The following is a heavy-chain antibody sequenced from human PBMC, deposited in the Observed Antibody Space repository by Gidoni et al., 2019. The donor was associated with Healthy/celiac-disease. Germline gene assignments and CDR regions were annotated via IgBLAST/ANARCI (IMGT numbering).Heavy chain of an antibody. CDR1: GFTFSSYS. Sequence: EVQLVESGGGLVTPGGSLRLSCAASGFTFSSYSMNWVRQAPGKGLEWVSSISSSSSYIYYADSVKGRFTISRDNAKNSLYLQMNSLRAEDTAVYYCAPHPGLRSAPFDYWGQGTLVTVSS. V-gene: IGHV3-21*01. J-gene: IGHJ4*02. CDR3: APHPGLRSAPFDY. CDR2: ISSSSSYI. D-gene: IGHD6-25*01.